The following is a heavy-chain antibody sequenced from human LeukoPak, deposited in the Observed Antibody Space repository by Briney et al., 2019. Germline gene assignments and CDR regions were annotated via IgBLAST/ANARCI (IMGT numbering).Heavy chain of an antibody. J-gene: IGHJ4*02. CDR3: ARARSHGGSYYY. CDR1: GYTLTSYY. CDR2: INPSGGST. D-gene: IGHD1-26*01. Sequence: GASVKVSCKASGYTLTSYYMHWVRQAPGQGLEWMGIINPSGGSTSYAQKFQGRVTMTRDMSTSTVYMELSSLRSEDTAVYYCARARSHGGSYYYWGQGTLVTVSS. V-gene: IGHV1-46*01.